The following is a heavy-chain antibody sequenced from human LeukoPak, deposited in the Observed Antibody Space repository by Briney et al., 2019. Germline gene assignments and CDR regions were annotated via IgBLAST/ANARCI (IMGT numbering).Heavy chain of an antibody. J-gene: IGHJ4*02. CDR3: ARVRAIGVGRRYYFDY. Sequence: KPSETLSLTCAVYGGSFSGYFWSWICQPPGKGLEWIGEINHSGITNYNPSLQSRVTISVDTSNNQFSLKLSSVTAADTAVYYCARVRAIGVGRRYYFDYWGQGTLVTVSS. V-gene: IGHV4-34*01. CDR1: GGSFSGYF. CDR2: INHSGIT. D-gene: IGHD3-16*01.